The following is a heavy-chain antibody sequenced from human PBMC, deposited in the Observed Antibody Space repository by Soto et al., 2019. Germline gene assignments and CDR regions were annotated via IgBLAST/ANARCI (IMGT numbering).Heavy chain of an antibody. Sequence: QVHLVESGGGLVKPGGSLRLSCAASGFTLSDYYMSWVRQAQGKGLEWIAYISSSSRTIYYADSVRGRFTISRDNAENSLFLQMNSLRAEDTALYYCARNSEHFDYWGQGTLVTVSS. CDR3: ARNSEHFDY. J-gene: IGHJ4*02. CDR2: ISSSSRTI. V-gene: IGHV3-11*01. D-gene: IGHD6-13*01. CDR1: GFTLSDYY.